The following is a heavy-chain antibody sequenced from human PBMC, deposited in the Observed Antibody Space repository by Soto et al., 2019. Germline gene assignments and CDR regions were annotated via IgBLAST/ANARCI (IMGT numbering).Heavy chain of an antibody. CDR1: GGAISSYY. CDR3: YRQTDLRFLDWSPFDY. J-gene: IGHJ4*02. CDR2: IYYSGST. D-gene: IGHD3-3*01. Sequence: PSETLSLTSTVSGGAISSYYWRWIRQPPGKGLEWIGYIYYSGSTNYNPSLKSRVTISLDTSKNQFSLKLSSVTAADPAVYYCYRQTDLRFLDWSPFDYWGQGTLVTVSS. V-gene: IGHV4-59*08.